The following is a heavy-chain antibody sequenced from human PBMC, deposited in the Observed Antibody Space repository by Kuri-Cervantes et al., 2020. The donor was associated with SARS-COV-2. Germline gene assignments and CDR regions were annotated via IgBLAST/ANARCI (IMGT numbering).Heavy chain of an antibody. CDR3: ARYGDQSRGVFDY. V-gene: IGHV4-59*01. J-gene: IGHJ4*02. CDR2: IYDSGST. CDR1: GGSISSYY. D-gene: IGHD4-17*01. Sequence: SETLSLTCTVSGGSISSYYCSWIRQPPGKGLEWIGYIYDSGSTNYNPSLKSRVTISVDTSKNQFSLKLSSVTAAATAVYYCARYGDQSRGVFDYWGQGTLVTVSS.